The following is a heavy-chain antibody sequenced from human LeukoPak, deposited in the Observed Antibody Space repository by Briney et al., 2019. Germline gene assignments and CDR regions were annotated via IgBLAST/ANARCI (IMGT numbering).Heavy chain of an antibody. CDR1: GFSINNNG. CDR2: MSGVGNT. Sequence: PGGSLILSCVVSGFSINNNGLSWFRQAPGRGLEWVSDMSGVGNTYYAESVKGRFTISRDNFKNTFFLQMNSLRAEDTAVYYCASRDPCNAGLCYGLNYWGQGTLLTVSS. CDR3: ASRDPCNAGLCYGLNY. D-gene: IGHD2-15*01. J-gene: IGHJ4*02. V-gene: IGHV3-23*01.